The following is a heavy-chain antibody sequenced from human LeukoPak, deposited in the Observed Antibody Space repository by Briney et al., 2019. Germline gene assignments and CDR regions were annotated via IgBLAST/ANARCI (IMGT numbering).Heavy chain of an antibody. J-gene: IGHJ6*02. CDR2: ISYDGSNK. D-gene: IGHD6-19*01. Sequence: PGRSLRLSCAASGFTFSSYAMHWVRQAPGKGLEWVAVISYDGSNKYYADSVKGRFTISRDNSKNTLYLQMNSLRAEDTAVYYCARDSGWYPTLDYYYGMDVWGQGTTVTVSS. CDR1: GFTFSSYA. V-gene: IGHV3-30-3*01. CDR3: ARDSGWYPTLDYYYGMDV.